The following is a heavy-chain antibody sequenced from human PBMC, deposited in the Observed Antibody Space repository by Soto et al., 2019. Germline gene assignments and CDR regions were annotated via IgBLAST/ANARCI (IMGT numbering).Heavy chain of an antibody. CDR3: AKGGYSYGPGFDP. Sequence: QVQLVQSGAEVKKPGSSVKVSCKASEGTFSSYAISWVRQAPGQGLEWMGGIIPLFGTANYAQKFHGRVTITADESTGTAYMELCSLRSEETAVYYCAKGGYSYGPGFDPWGQGGLVTVSS. CDR2: IIPLFGTA. V-gene: IGHV1-69*12. J-gene: IGHJ5*02. CDR1: EGTFSSYA. D-gene: IGHD5-18*01.